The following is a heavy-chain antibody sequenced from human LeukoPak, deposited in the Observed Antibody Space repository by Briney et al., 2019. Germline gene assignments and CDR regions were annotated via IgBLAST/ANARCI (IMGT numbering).Heavy chain of an antibody. CDR3: AKSESVITTPFDY. Sequence: GGSLRLSCAASGFTFDDCAMHWVRQAPGKGLEWVSGISWNRGSIGYADSVKGRFTISRDNAKNSLYLQMNSLRAEDMALYYCAKSESVITTPFDYWGQGTLVTVSS. V-gene: IGHV3-9*03. CDR2: ISWNRGSI. J-gene: IGHJ4*02. D-gene: IGHD3-22*01. CDR1: GFTFDDCA.